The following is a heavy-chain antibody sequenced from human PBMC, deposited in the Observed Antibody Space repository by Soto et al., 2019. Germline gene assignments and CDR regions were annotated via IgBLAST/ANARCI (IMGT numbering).Heavy chain of an antibody. V-gene: IGHV1-3*01. CDR1: GYTFTSYA. Sequence: VASVKVSCKASGYTFTSYAMHWVRQAPGQRLEWMGWINAGNGNTKYSQKFQGRVTITRDTSASTAYMELSSLRSEDTAVYYCANDFWSGYYPYWGQGTLVTVSS. D-gene: IGHD3-3*01. J-gene: IGHJ4*02. CDR3: ANDFWSGYYPY. CDR2: INAGNGNT.